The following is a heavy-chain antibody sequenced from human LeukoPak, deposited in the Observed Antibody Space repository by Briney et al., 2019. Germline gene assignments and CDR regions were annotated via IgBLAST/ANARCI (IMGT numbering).Heavy chain of an antibody. V-gene: IGHV4-39*01. CDR3: ARAFRARYFDL. Sequence: SETLPLTCTVSGGSINISDYYWGWIRQPPGKGLEWIGSMHYSGSTYYNPSLKSRVTISVDTSKNQFSLKVTSVTAADTAVYYCARAFRARYFDLWGRGTLVTVSS. CDR1: GGSINISDYY. J-gene: IGHJ2*01. CDR2: MHYSGST. D-gene: IGHD2/OR15-2a*01.